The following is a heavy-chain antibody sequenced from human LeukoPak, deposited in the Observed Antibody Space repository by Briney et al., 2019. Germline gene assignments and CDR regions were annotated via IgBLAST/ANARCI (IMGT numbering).Heavy chain of an antibody. D-gene: IGHD5-18*01. CDR3: ARGVGGYSYGYSYYYYMDV. V-gene: IGHV3-11*04. Sequence: GGSLRLSCAASGFTFSDYYLSCLRQAPGKGLEWVSYISSSGSTIYYADSVKGRFTSSRDNAKNSLYLQMNSLRAEDTAVYYCARGVGGYSYGYSYYYYMDVWGKGTTVTVSS. CDR1: GFTFSDYY. CDR2: ISSSGSTI. J-gene: IGHJ6*03.